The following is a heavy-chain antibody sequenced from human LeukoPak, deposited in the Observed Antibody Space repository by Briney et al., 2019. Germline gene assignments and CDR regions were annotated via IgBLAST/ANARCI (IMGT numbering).Heavy chain of an antibody. CDR1: GGSITSYY. J-gene: IGHJ4*02. D-gene: IGHD3-3*01. V-gene: IGHV4-59*01. CDR3: ARESHGPSGYGILFDY. Sequence: SETLSLTCTVSGGSITSYYWSWLRQPPGKGLEWIGYIFYSGSTNYNPSLRSRVTISVDTSKNQFSLKLTSVTAADTAVYYFARESHGPSGYGILFDYWGQGTLVTVSS. CDR2: IFYSGST.